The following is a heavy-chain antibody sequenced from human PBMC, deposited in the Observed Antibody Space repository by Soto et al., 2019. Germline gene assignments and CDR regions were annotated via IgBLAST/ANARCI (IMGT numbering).Heavy chain of an antibody. J-gene: IGHJ6*02. CDR3: ASDELTRVAHYYPMYV. D-gene: IGHD3-10*01. V-gene: IGHV3-33*01. Sequence: QVQLVESGGGVVQPGRSLRLSCAASGFIFSSYGMHWVRQTPGKGLEWVAVIWYDGSNEYYADSVKGRFTISRDNSKNALYLQMNSLKAEDTAVYYCASDELTRVAHYYPMYVWGQGTTVTVSS. CDR2: IWYDGSNE. CDR1: GFIFSSYG.